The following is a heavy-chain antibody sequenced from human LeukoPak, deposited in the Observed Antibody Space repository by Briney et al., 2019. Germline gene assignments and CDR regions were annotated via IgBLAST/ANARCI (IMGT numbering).Heavy chain of an antibody. CDR2: ISGSGGST. J-gene: IGHJ4*02. Sequence: GGSLRLSCAASGFTFDNYGMSWVRQGPGKGLEWVSAISGSGGSTYYADSVKGRFTISRDNSKNTLYLQMNSLRAEDTAVYYCAKIAVKEMATIGRLGLFDYWGQGTLVTVSS. D-gene: IGHD5-24*01. CDR3: AKIAVKEMATIGRLGLFDY. V-gene: IGHV3-23*01. CDR1: GFTFDNYG.